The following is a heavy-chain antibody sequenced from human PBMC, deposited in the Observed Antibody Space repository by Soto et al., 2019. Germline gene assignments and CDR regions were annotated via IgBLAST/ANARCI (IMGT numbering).Heavy chain of an antibody. CDR3: AREVVVVAATFYYGMDV. CDR2: IYYSGST. D-gene: IGHD2-15*01. Sequence: SETLSLTCTVSGGSVSSGSYYWSWIRQPPGKGLEWIGYIYYSGSTNYNPSLKSRVTISVDTSKNQFSLKLSSVTAADTAVYYCAREVVVVAATFYYGMDVWGQGTTVTVSS. CDR1: GGSVSSGSYY. J-gene: IGHJ6*02. V-gene: IGHV4-61*01.